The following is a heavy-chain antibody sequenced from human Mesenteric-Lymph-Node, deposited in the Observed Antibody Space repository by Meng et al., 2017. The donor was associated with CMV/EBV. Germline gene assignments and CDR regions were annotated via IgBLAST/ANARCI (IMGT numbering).Heavy chain of an antibody. CDR2: IYPGDSDT. CDR3: ARPGNCSSTSCHDVDTAMVGSYYYYYGMDV. Sequence: GESLKISCKGSGYSFTSYWIGWVRQMPGKGLEWMGIIYPGDSDTRYSPSFQGQVTISADKSISTAYLQWSSLKASDTAMYYCARPGNCSSTSCHDVDTAMVGSYYYYYGMDVWGQGTLVTVSS. CDR1: GYSFTSYW. V-gene: IGHV5-51*01. J-gene: IGHJ6*02. D-gene: IGHD2-2*01.